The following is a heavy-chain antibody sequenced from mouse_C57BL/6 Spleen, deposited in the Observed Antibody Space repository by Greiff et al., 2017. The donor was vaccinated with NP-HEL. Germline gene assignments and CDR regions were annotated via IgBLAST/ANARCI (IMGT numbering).Heavy chain of an antibody. CDR2: INPYNGGT. V-gene: IGHV1-19*01. Sequence: VQLQQSGPVLVKPGASVKMSCKASGYTFTDYYMNWVKQSHGKSLEWIGVINPYNGGTSYNQKFKGKATLTVDKSSSTAYMELNSLTSEDSAVYYCARGTGTCFDYWGQGTTLTVSS. D-gene: IGHD4-1*01. CDR3: ARGTGTCFDY. CDR1: GYTFTDYY. J-gene: IGHJ2*01.